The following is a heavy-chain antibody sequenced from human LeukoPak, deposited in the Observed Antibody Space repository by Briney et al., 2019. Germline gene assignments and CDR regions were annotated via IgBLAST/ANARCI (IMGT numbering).Heavy chain of an antibody. CDR3: ARSGEYYDFWSGYYFDY. J-gene: IGHJ4*02. D-gene: IGHD3-3*01. CDR2: IYYSGST. V-gene: IGHV4-59*01. Sequence: SETLSLTCTVSGGSISSYYWSWIRQPPGKGLEWIGYIYYSGSTNYNPSLKSRVTISVDTSKNQFSLKLSSVTAADTAVYYCARSGEYYDFWSGYYFDYWGQGTLVTVSS. CDR1: GGSISSYY.